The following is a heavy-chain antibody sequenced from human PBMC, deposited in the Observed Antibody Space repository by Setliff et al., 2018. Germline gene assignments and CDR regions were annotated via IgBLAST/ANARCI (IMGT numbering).Heavy chain of an antibody. D-gene: IGHD3-3*01. CDR2: MYFSGST. J-gene: IGHJ6*03. Sequence: PSETLSLTCTVSGGSISTNSYYWGWIRQPPGKGLEWIGSMYFSGSTYYNPSLKSRVTISIDKSKNQFSLKMSSVTAADTAVYYCARMSGFQYMDVWGKGTTVTVSS. CDR1: GGSISTNSYY. CDR3: ARMSGFQYMDV. V-gene: IGHV4-39*07.